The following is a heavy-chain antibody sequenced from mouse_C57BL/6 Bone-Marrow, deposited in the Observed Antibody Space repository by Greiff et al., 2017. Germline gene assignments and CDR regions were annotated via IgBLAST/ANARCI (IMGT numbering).Heavy chain of an antibody. CDR3: ASIQTDWYFDV. CDR1: GYSITSGYY. J-gene: IGHJ1*03. V-gene: IGHV3-6*01. Sequence: VQLQQSGPGLVKPSQSLSLTCSVTGYSITSGYYWNWIRQFPGNKLEWMGYISYDGSNNYNPSLKNRISITRDTSKNQFFLKLNSVTTEDTATYYCASIQTDWYFDVWGTGTTVTVSS. CDR2: ISYDGSN.